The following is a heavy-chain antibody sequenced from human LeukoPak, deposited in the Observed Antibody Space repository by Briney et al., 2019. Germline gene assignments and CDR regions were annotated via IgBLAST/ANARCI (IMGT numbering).Heavy chain of an antibody. CDR2: ISASGGST. CDR1: RFTFSSYA. D-gene: IGHD6-19*01. Sequence: QPGGSLRLSCAASRFTFSSYAMSWVRQAPGKGLEWVSAISASGGSTYYADSVKGRFTISRDNSKNTLYLQMNSLRAEDTALYCCARDGQSSGWYDWGQGTLVTVSS. V-gene: IGHV3-23*01. J-gene: IGHJ4*02. CDR3: ARDGQSSGWYD.